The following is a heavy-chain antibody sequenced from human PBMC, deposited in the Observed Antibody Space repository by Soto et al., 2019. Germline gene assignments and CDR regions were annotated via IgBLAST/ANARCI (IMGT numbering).Heavy chain of an antibody. CDR3: ARERGYCSGGSCQLGDYYGMDV. CDR1: GGSFSGYY. D-gene: IGHD2-15*01. J-gene: IGHJ6*02. CDR2: INHSGST. Sequence: PSETLSLTCAVYGGSFSGYYWTWIRQPPGTGLEWIGEINHSGSTNYNPSLKSRVTISVDTSKNQFSLKLSSVTAADTAVYYCARERGYCSGGSCQLGDYYGMDVWGQGTTVTVSS. V-gene: IGHV4-34*09.